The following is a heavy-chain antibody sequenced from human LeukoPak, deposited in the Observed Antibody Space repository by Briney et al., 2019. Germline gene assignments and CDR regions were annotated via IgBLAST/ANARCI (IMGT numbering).Heavy chain of an antibody. D-gene: IGHD6-13*01. V-gene: IGHV6-1*01. CDR1: GDSVSSNSVA. Sequence: SQTLSLTCAISGDSVSSNSVAWNWIRQSPSRGLEWLVRTDYRSKWYNDYAVSVKSRITISPDTSKNQFSLQLKSVTPEDTAVYYCARYPGVAATRLDAFDIWGQGTMVTVSS. J-gene: IGHJ3*02. CDR3: ARYPGVAATRLDAFDI. CDR2: TDYRSKWYN.